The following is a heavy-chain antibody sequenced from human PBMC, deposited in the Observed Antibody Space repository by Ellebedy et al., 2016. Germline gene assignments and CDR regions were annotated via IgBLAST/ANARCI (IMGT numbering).Heavy chain of an antibody. J-gene: IGHJ4*02. V-gene: IGHV4-34*01. CDR2: INHSGST. Sequence: GSLRLXXAVYGGSFSGYYWSWIRQPPGKGLEWIGEINHSGSTNYKPSLKSRVTISVDTSKNQFSLKLSSVTAADTAVYYCARRQFPKPFDYWGQGTLVTVSS. CDR3: ARRQFPKPFDY. CDR1: GGSFSGYY. D-gene: IGHD2-21*01.